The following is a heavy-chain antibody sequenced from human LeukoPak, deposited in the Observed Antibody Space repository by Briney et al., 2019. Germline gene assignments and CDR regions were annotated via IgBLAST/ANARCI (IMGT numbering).Heavy chain of an antibody. CDR3: ARSVVTLYWYFDL. J-gene: IGHJ2*01. CDR2: IYYSGST. V-gene: IGHV4-61*05. CDR1: GGSIRISNYY. Sequence: SETLSLTCTVSGGSIRISNYYWGWIRQPPGKGLEWIGYIYYSGSTNYNPSLKSRVTISLDTSKNQFSLKLSSVTTADTAVYYCARSVVTLYWYFDLWGRGTLVTVSS. D-gene: IGHD4-23*01.